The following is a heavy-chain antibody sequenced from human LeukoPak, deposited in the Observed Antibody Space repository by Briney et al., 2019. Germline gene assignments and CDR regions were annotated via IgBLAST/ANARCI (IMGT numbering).Heavy chain of an antibody. V-gene: IGHV3-21*01. J-gene: IGHJ5*02. CDR2: ISSRSSYI. CDR1: GFTFSSYS. D-gene: IGHD3-16*01. CDR3: ARGGRHNWFAP. Sequence: PGGSLRLSCAASGFTFSSYSMNWVRQAPGKGLEWVSSISSRSSYIYYADSGEGRFTISRDNAKNSLYLQMNSLRAEDTAVYYCARGGRHNWFAPWGQGPLVTVSS.